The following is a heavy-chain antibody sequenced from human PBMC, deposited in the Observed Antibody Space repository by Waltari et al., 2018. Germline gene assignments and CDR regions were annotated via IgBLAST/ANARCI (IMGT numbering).Heavy chain of an antibody. J-gene: IGHJ6*02. CDR2: INHSGST. CDR3: ARADDYGDLYYYYGMDV. CDR1: GGSFSGYY. D-gene: IGHD4-17*01. V-gene: IGHV4-34*01. Sequence: QVQLQQWGAGLLKPSETLSLTCAVYGGSFSGYYWSWIRQPPGKGLEWIGEINHSGSTNCNPSLKSRVTISVDTSKNQFSLKLSSVTAADTAVYYCARADDYGDLYYYYGMDVWGQGTTVTVSS.